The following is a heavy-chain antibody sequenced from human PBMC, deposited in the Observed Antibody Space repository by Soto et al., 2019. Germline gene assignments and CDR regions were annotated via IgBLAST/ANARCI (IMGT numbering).Heavy chain of an antibody. CDR1: GYSFTSYW. CDR2: IYPGDSDT. J-gene: IGHJ5*02. CDR3: ARPPVEYCSGGSCYSTANDP. V-gene: IGHV5-51*03. D-gene: IGHD2-15*01. Sequence: EVQLVQSGAEVKKPGESLKISCKGSGYSFTSYWIGWVRQMPGKGLEWMGIIYPGDSDTRYSPSFQGQVTISADKSISTAYLQWSSLKASDTAMYYCARPPVEYCSGGSCYSTANDPWGQGTLVTVSS.